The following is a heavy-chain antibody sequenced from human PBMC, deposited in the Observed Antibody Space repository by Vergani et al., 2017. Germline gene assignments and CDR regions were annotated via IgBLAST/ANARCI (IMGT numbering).Heavy chain of an antibody. Sequence: EVMLVPSGAVVKKPGESLKISCKYSESSFISNEIAWVRQMSGQGLQWMWNINPIDSKIAYSPSFQGQAIMSLDKSITTAYLQWRSLTASETAIYYCTEHGPCGDGACLHWDHWGQGTQVTVAS. V-gene: IGHV5-51*03. J-gene: IGHJ1*01. D-gene: IGHD3/OR15-3a*01. CDR1: ESSFISNE. CDR3: TEHGPCGDGACLHWDH. CDR2: INPIDSKI.